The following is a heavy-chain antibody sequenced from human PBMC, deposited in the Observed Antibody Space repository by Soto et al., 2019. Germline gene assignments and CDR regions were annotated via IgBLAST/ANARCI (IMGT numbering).Heavy chain of an antibody. CDR3: AEDFLAQRYYYDSSGYYPYYYYGMDG. CDR2: ISYDGSNK. CDR1: GFTFSSYG. V-gene: IGHV3-30*18. Sequence: GGSLRLSCAASGFTFSSYGMHWVRQAPGKGLEWVAVISYDGSNKYYADSVKGRFTISRDNSKNTLYLQMNSLRAEDTAVYYCAEDFLAQRYYYDSSGYYPYYYYGMDGWGQGTTVTVSS. D-gene: IGHD3-22*01. J-gene: IGHJ6*02.